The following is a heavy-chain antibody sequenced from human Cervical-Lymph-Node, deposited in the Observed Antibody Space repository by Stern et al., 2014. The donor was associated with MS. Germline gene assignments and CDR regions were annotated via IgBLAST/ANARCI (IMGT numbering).Heavy chain of an antibody. CDR2: FDPQHGET. CDR3: ATHRGRVTYYYGMDV. V-gene: IGHV1-24*01. J-gene: IGHJ6*02. CDR1: GDTLSEIS. D-gene: IGHD2-21*02. Sequence: QMQLVQSGAEVKKPGASVKVSCKVSGDTLSEISMHWVRQAPGKGLEWMGGFDPQHGETLYAQKFQGRVTMAEDRSTDTAYMELSSLRSEDTAMYYCATHRGRVTYYYGMDVWGQGTTVTVSS.